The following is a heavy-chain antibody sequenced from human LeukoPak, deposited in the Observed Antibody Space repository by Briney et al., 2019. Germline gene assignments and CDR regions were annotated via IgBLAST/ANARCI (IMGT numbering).Heavy chain of an antibody. CDR2: IYYSGST. D-gene: IGHD3-10*01. Sequence: SETLSLTCTVSGGSISSSSYYWGWIRQPPGKGLERIGSIYYSGSTYYNPSLKSRVTISVDTSKNQFSLKLSSVTAADTAVYYCVRDGRFGELIYFDYWGQGTLVTVSS. CDR1: GGSISSSSYY. CDR3: VRDGRFGELIYFDY. J-gene: IGHJ4*02. V-gene: IGHV4-39*07.